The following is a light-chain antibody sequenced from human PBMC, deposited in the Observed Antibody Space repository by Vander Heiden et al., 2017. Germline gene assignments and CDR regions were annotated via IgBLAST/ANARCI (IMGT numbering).Light chain of an antibody. Sequence: DIQMTHSPSSLSASVGDRVTITCRASQSISSYLNWYQQKPGKAPKLLIYAASSLQSGVPSRFSGSGSGTDFTLTISRLQPEDFATYYCQQSDSTSVTFGGGTKVEIK. CDR3: QQSDSTSVT. CDR2: AAS. J-gene: IGKJ4*01. CDR1: QSISSY. V-gene: IGKV1-39*01.